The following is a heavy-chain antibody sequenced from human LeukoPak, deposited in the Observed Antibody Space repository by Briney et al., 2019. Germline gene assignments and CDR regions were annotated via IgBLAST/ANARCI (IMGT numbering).Heavy chain of an antibody. V-gene: IGHV3-7*04. CDR1: GFTFSTSW. D-gene: IGHD6-13*01. CDR2: IKQDGSQT. CDR3: ARGYTSSPNWFDP. J-gene: IGHJ5*02. Sequence: GRSLRLSCAASGFTFSTSWMSWVRQTPGQGLEWVASIKQDGSQTYYVDSVKGRFTISRDNAKNSLYLQMNSLRVEDTAVYYCARGYTSSPNWFDPWGQGTLVTVSS.